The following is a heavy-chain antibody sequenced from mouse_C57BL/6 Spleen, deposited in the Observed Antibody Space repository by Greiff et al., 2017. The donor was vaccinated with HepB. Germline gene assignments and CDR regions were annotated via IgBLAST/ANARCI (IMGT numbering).Heavy chain of an antibody. V-gene: IGHV1-63*01. Sequence: VQVVESGAELVRPGTSVKMSCKASGYTFTNYWIGWAKQRPGHGLEWIGDIYPGGGYTNYNEKFKGKATLTADKSSSTAYMQFSSLTSEDSAIYYCARRRGYAMDYWGQGTSVTVSS. CDR3: ARRRGYAMDY. CDR1: GYTFTNYW. CDR2: IYPGGGYT. J-gene: IGHJ4*01.